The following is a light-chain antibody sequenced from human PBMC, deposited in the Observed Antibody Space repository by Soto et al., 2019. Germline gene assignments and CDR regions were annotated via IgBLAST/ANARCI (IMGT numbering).Light chain of an antibody. CDR1: QSISKY. CDR3: QHSYSVPWT. Sequence: DIQMTQSPSSLSASVGDRVTITCRASQSISKYLNWYQQKPGKAPKVLIYAASSLESGVPSRFSGIGSGTDFTLTISSLQPEDFVTYYCQHSYSVPWTFGQGTKVEVK. V-gene: IGKV1-39*01. J-gene: IGKJ1*01. CDR2: AAS.